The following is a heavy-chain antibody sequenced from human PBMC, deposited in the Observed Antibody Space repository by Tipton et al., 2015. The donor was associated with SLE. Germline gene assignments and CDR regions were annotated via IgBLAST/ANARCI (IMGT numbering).Heavy chain of an antibody. J-gene: IGHJ4*02. CDR3: ARDPSDYGGSLFDY. Sequence: TLSLTCAIYGGSFSGYYWSWIRQPPGKGLGWIGEINHSGSTNYNPSLKSRVTISVDTSKNQFSLKLSSVTAADTAVYYCARDPSDYGGSLFDYWGQGTLVTVSS. D-gene: IGHD4-23*01. CDR1: GGSFSGYY. CDR2: INHSGST. V-gene: IGHV4-34*01.